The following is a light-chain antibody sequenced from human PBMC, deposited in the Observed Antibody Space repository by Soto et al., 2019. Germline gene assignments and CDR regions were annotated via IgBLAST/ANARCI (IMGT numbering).Light chain of an antibody. CDR2: YDS. J-gene: IGLJ2*01. Sequence: SYELTQPPSVSVAPGKTARITCGGNNIGSKSVHWYQQKPGQAPVLVIYYDSDRPSGIPERFSGSNSGNTATLTISRVEAGDEADYYCQVWDNSSAYVVFGGGTKLTVL. V-gene: IGLV3-21*04. CDR3: QVWDNSSAYVV. CDR1: NIGSKS.